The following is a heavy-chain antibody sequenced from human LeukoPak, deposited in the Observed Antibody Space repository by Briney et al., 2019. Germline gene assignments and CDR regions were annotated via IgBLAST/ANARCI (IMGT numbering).Heavy chain of an antibody. D-gene: IGHD3-16*02. CDR3: ARDHDYVWGSYRYTGYDY. CDR2: IYCSGST. Sequence: SETLSLTCTVSGGSISSSSYYWGWIRQPPGKGLEWIGSIYCSGSTYYNPSLKSRVTISVDTSKNQFSLKLSSVTAADTAVYYCARDHDYVWGSYRYTGYDYWGQGTLVTVSS. J-gene: IGHJ4*02. V-gene: IGHV4-39*07. CDR1: GGSISSSSYY.